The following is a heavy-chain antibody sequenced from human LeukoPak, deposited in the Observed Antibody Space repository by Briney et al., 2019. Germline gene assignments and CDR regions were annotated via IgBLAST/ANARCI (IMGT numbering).Heavy chain of an antibody. V-gene: IGHV1-2*02. J-gene: IGHJ5*02. Sequence: GASVKVSCKASGYTFTGYYMYWVRQAPGQGLEWMGWINPNSGGTNYAQKFQGRVTMTRDTSISTVYMELSSLRSEDTAVYYCARDGWDGYNSFDPWGQGTLVTVSS. CDR2: INPNSGGT. CDR3: ARDGWDGYNSFDP. D-gene: IGHD5-24*01. CDR1: GYTFTGYY.